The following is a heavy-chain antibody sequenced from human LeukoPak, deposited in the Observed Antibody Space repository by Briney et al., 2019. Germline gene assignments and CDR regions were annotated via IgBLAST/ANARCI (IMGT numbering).Heavy chain of an antibody. CDR2: MYFGERT. J-gene: IGHJ4*02. CDR1: GASITSYY. D-gene: IGHD7-27*01. V-gene: IGHV4-59*01. Sequence: SETLSLTCTVSGASITSYYWTWIRQPPGKGLEWVGYMYFGERTNYNPSLKSRATISIDTSKKQFSLKLKSVTAADTAVCYCARIPGDRPDDWGQGTLVTVS. CDR3: ARIPGDRPDD.